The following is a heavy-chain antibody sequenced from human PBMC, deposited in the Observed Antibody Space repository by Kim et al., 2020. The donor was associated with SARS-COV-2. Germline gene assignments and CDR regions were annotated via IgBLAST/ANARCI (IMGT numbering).Heavy chain of an antibody. CDR1: GGSISSYY. J-gene: IGHJ5*02. Sequence: SETLSLTCTVSGGSISSYYWSWIRQPPGKGLEWIGYIYYSGSTNYNPSLKSRVTISVDTSKNQFSLKLSSVTAADTAVYYCARAQIPHEFDPWGQGTLVTVSS. CDR3: ARAQIPHEFDP. V-gene: IGHV4-59*01. CDR2: IYYSGST.